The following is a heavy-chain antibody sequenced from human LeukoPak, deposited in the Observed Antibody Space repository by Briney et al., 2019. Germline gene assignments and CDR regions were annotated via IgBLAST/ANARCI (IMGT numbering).Heavy chain of an antibody. CDR2: IYNSGTT. V-gene: IGHV4-59*01. J-gene: IGHJ3*02. CDR1: GGSISSNY. D-gene: IGHD6-13*01. Sequence: SETLSLTCTVSGGSISSNYWSWIRQPPGKGLEWIGYIYNSGTTNYNPSLKGRVTLSIDTSKNQLSLKLRSVTAADTAVYYCARVVPKQQLVDAFDIWGQGTMVTVS. CDR3: ARVVPKQQLVDAFDI.